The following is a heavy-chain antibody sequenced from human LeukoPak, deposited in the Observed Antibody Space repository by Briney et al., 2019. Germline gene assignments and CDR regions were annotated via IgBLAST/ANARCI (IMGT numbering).Heavy chain of an antibody. CDR1: GFTFSAHW. D-gene: IGHD4/OR15-4a*01. Sequence: GSLRLSCTASGFTFSAHWIHWVRQPPGMGLVWVSRINERGTDSMYAESVKGRFTISRDNAKNTVYLQMNSLRAEDTAVYYCARRAGAYSHPYDYWGQGTLVTVSS. CDR2: INERGTDS. V-gene: IGHV3-74*03. CDR3: ARRAGAYSHPYDY. J-gene: IGHJ4*02.